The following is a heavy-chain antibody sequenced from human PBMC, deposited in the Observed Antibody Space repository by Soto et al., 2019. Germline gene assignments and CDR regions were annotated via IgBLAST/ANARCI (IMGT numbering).Heavy chain of an antibody. D-gene: IGHD6-13*01. CDR1: GYSISSGYY. V-gene: IGHV4-38-2*01. J-gene: IGHJ5*02. CDR3: ARMVRSRWYWFDH. CDR2: IYHSGST. Sequence: SETLSLTCAVSGYSISSGYYWGWIRQPPGKGLEWIGSIYHSGSTYYNPSLKSRVTISVDTSKNQFSLKLSSVTAADTAVYYCARMVRSRWYWFDHCGQGTLGTVS.